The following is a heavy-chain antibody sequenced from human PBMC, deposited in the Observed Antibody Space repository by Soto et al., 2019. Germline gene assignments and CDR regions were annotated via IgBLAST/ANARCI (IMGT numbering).Heavy chain of an antibody. D-gene: IGHD2-2*01. J-gene: IGHJ4*02. V-gene: IGHV3-21*01. Sequence: GGSLRLSCAASGFTFSSYSMNWVRQAPGKGLEWVSSISSSSSYIYYADSVKGRFTISRDNAKNSLYLQMNSLRAEDTAVYYCARDRTIVVVPAAIPFDYWGQGTLVTVSS. CDR2: ISSSSSYI. CDR1: GFTFSSYS. CDR3: ARDRTIVVVPAAIPFDY.